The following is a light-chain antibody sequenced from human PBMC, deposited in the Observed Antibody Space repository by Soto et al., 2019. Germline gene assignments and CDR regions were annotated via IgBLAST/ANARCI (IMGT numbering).Light chain of an antibody. CDR3: HQRSNWPPFT. J-gene: IGKJ4*01. Sequence: EIVLTXSPATLXLSPGERATLSXXASQSISDFLAWYQQKPGQAPRLLIYDASKRATDIPDRFIGSGSGTDFTLTISSLEPEDFAVYYCHQRSNWPPFTFGGGTKVEI. V-gene: IGKV3-11*01. CDR2: DAS. CDR1: QSISDF.